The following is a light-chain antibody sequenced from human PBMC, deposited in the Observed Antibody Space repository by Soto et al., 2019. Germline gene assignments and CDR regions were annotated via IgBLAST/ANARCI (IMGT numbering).Light chain of an antibody. CDR2: DAS. J-gene: IGKJ4*01. Sequence: EIVLTQSPATLSFSPGERATLSCRASQSVSSYLAWYQQKPGQAPRLLIYDASNRATGIPARFSGSGSGTDLTLTISSLEPEDFAVYYCQQRSNWSFGGGTKVDI. CDR3: QQRSNWS. CDR1: QSVSSY. V-gene: IGKV3-11*01.